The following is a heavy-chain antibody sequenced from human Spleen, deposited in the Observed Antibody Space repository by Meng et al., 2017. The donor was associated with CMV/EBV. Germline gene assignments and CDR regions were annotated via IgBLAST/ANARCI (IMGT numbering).Heavy chain of an antibody. V-gene: IGHV4-39*07. Sequence: GSLRLSCTVSGASVSSGSYYWSWIRQPPGKGLEWIGEINHSGSTNYNPSLKSRVTISVDTSKNQFSLKLSSVTAADTAVYYCARGRGQYCSSTSCYSHPHDYWGQGTLVTVSS. CDR1: GASVSSGSYY. D-gene: IGHD2-2*01. CDR2: INHSGST. J-gene: IGHJ4*02. CDR3: ARGRGQYCSSTSCYSHPHDY.